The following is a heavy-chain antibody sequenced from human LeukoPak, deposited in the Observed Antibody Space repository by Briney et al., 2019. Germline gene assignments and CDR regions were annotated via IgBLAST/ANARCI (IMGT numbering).Heavy chain of an antibody. CDR3: AREILGGFNPGAY. D-gene: IGHD1-14*01. CDR2: IHRSGSP. V-gene: IGHV4-4*02. CDR1: LDSTTSNF. J-gene: IGHJ4*02. Sequence: SETLSLTCTVSLDSTTSNFWSWARQPPGKGLEWIGEIHRSGSPNYNPSLQSRVTISIDRSRNQIVLELSSVTAADTAVYYRAREILGGFNPGAYWGQGILVTVSS.